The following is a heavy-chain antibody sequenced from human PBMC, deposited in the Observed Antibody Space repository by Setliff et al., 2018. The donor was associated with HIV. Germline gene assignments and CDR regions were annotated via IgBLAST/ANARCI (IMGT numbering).Heavy chain of an antibody. CDR2: IVPKFGTP. D-gene: IGHD3-10*01. CDR3: AVSWYTTGRGDY. Sequence: ASVKVSCKTSGDSFSNYATTCVRQAPGQGREWMGGIVPKFGTPNYAERFQGRVTITADESTSTAYMELRNLISDDTAVYYCAVSWYTTGRGDYWGPGTLVTVSS. J-gene: IGHJ4*02. V-gene: IGHV1-69*13. CDR1: GDSFSNYA.